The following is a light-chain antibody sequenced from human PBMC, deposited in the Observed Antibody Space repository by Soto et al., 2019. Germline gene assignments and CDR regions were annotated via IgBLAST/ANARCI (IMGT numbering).Light chain of an antibody. CDR1: QGLSIY. Sequence: IALTQSPGALFLSPGATRTLSCRGSQGLSIYLAWYQQKPGQAPRLLIFNASNRATGSPARFSGSGSGTDFTLTISSLEPEDFAVYYCQQRSNWPKPTFGGGTKVDIK. V-gene: IGKV3-11*01. CDR2: NAS. CDR3: QQRSNWPKPT. J-gene: IGKJ4*01.